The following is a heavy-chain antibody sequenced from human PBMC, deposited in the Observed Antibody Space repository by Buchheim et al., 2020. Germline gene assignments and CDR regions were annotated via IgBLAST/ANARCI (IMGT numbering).Heavy chain of an antibody. CDR1: GGSISSSSYY. CDR3: ARDRWELPTYFNFDY. J-gene: IGHJ4*02. Sequence: QVQLQESGPGLVKPSETLSLTCTVSGGSISSSSYYWGWIRQPPGKGLEWIGSIYYSGSTYYNPSLKSRVTISVDTSKNQFSLKLSSVTAADTAVYYCARDRWELPTYFNFDYWGQGTL. V-gene: IGHV4-39*02. D-gene: IGHD1-26*01. CDR2: IYYSGST.